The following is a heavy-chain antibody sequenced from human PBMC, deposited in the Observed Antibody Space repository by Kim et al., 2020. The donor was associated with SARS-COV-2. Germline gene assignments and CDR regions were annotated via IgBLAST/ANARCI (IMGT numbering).Heavy chain of an antibody. Sequence: SQTLSLTCAISGDSVSSNSAAWNWIRQSPSRGLEWLGRTYYRSKWYNDYAVSVKSRITINPDTSKNQFSLQLNSVTPEDTAVYYCARAEDLFGVVISVFDYWGQGTLVTVSS. D-gene: IGHD3-3*01. CDR1: GDSVSSNSAA. CDR2: TYYRSKWYN. J-gene: IGHJ4*02. V-gene: IGHV6-1*01. CDR3: ARAEDLFGVVISVFDY.